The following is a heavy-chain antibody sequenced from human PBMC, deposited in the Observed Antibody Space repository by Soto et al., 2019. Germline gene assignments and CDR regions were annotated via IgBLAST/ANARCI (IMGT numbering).Heavy chain of an antibody. Sequence: QLQLQESGPGLVKPSETLSLTCSVSDYSINSDKYYWGWLRQPPGKALEWIGSIYYRGNAYYNPSPQPRVTISLDQSRSQFSVSLNSVTAADSAVYCCARLEGLATISYYFDFWGPGALVTVSS. J-gene: IGHJ4*02. CDR2: IYYRGNA. CDR1: DYSINSDKYY. CDR3: ARLEGLATISYYFDF. D-gene: IGHD3-9*01. V-gene: IGHV4-39*01.